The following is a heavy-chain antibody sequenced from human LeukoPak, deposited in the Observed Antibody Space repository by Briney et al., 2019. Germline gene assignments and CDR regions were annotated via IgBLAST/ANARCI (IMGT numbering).Heavy chain of an antibody. D-gene: IGHD6-13*01. V-gene: IGHV1-18*01. CDR3: ARVSMEGAAAPLYDY. J-gene: IGHJ4*02. CDR2: ISAYNGNT. Sequence: ASVKVSCKASGYTFTSYGISWVRQAPGQGLEWMGWISAYNGNTNYAQKLQGRVTMTTETSTSTAYMELRSLRSDDTAVYYCARVSMEGAAAPLYDYWGQGTLVTVSS. CDR1: GYTFTSYG.